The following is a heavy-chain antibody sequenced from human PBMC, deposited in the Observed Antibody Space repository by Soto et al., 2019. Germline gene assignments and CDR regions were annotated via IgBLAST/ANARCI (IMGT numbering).Heavy chain of an antibody. Sequence: SETLSLTCTVSGGSISSYHWSRIRQPPGKGLEWIGYIYYSGSTNYNPSLKSRVTISVDTSKNQFSLKLSSVTAADTAVYYCAREHYGDGLQYFDYWGHGTLVSSSS. J-gene: IGHJ4*01. CDR3: AREHYGDGLQYFDY. CDR2: IYYSGST. CDR1: GGSISSYH. D-gene: IGHD4-17*01. V-gene: IGHV4-59*01.